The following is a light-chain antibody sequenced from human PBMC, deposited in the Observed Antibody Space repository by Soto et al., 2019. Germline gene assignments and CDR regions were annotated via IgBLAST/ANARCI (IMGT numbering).Light chain of an antibody. V-gene: IGKV1-5*03. CDR2: KAS. Sequence: DIQMTQSPSTLSASVGDRVTITCRASQSINSWLAWYQQKPGKAPNLLIHKASSLESGVPSRFSGSGSETEFTLTISSLQPDDFATYYCQQYDTYPWTFGQGTKVEI. CDR3: QQYDTYPWT. CDR1: QSINSW. J-gene: IGKJ1*01.